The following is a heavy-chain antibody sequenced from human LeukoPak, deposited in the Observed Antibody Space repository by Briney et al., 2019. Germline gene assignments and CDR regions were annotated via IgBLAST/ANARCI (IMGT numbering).Heavy chain of an antibody. D-gene: IGHD3-3*02. CDR3: ARDIAHFGPFDY. Sequence: PGGSLGLSCAASGFTVSSNYMSWVRQAPGKGLEWVSVIYSGGSTYYADSVKGRFTISRDNSKNTLYLQMNSLRAEDTAVYYCARDIAHFGPFDYWGQGTLVTVSS. J-gene: IGHJ4*02. V-gene: IGHV3-53*01. CDR2: IYSGGST. CDR1: GFTVSSNY.